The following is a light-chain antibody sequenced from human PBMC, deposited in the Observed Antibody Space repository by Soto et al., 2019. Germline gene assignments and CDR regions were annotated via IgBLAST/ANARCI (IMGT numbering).Light chain of an antibody. Sequence: LAWYQQNPGQAPRLLIYGASSRATGIPDRFSASGSGTDFTLTISRLEPEDFAVYYCQQYGGSPTFGPGTKVDIK. J-gene: IGKJ3*01. CDR2: GAS. CDR3: QQYGGSPT. V-gene: IGKV3-20*01.